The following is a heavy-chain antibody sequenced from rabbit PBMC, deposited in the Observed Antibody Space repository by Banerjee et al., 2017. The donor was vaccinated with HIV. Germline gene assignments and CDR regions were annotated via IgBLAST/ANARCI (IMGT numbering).Heavy chain of an antibody. CDR3: ARHARSSGYYYRYFNL. Sequence: QQQLEESGGDLVKPGGTLTLTCTASGFSFTNSHYMCWVRQAPGKGPEWIACIATGSSGSTYYASWVIGRFTISSHNAQNTLYLQLNSLTAADTATYFCARHARSSGYYYRYFNLWGPGTLVTVS. J-gene: IGHJ4*01. V-gene: IGHV1S45*01. CDR2: IATGSSGST. D-gene: IGHD1-1*01. CDR1: GFSFTNSHY.